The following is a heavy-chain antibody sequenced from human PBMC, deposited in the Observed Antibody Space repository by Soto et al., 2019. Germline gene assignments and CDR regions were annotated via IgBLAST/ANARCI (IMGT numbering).Heavy chain of an antibody. J-gene: IGHJ4*02. V-gene: IGHV4-30-2*01. CDR3: ARKSRHSSSYFDY. Sequence: TLSVTCGVAGGSSRGTTDSRSWKRQPPGKGLEWIGYIYDSGNTYYNPSLKSQFSISVDTSKNQFSLKLSSVTAADTAVYYCARKSRHSSSYFDYWGQGTLVTVSS. CDR1: GGSSRGTTDS. D-gene: IGHD6-6*01. CDR2: IYDSGNT.